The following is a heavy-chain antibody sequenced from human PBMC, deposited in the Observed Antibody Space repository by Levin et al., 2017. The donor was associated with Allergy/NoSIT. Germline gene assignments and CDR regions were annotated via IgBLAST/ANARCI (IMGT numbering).Heavy chain of an antibody. CDR2: IKSKTDGGTT. J-gene: IGHJ4*02. D-gene: IGHD6-13*01. Sequence: GESLKISCAASGFTFSNAWMSWVRQAPGKGLEWVGRIKSKTDGGTTDYAAPVKGRFTISRDDSKNTLYLQMNSLKTEDTAVYYCTTDLLSGSSWREFDYWGQGTLVTVSS. CDR3: TTDLLSGSSWREFDY. V-gene: IGHV3-15*01. CDR1: GFTFSNAW.